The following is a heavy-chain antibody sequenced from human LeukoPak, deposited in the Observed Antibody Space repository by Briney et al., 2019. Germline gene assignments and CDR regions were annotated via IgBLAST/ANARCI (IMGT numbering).Heavy chain of an antibody. CDR2: SSDSGGRT. J-gene: IGHJ5*02. CDR3: AKDLSRAVAGDWLDA. V-gene: IGHV3-23*01. Sequence: VRSLRLSSAASGFTFSNYDMSWGRQAPGKGLEWVSSSSDSGGRTYYADSVMGGFTISSDNSKNTLYLKMTNMRAEDRAVYYSAKDLSRAVAGDWLDAWDKGTMVTVSS. CDR1: GFTFSNYD. D-gene: IGHD6-19*01.